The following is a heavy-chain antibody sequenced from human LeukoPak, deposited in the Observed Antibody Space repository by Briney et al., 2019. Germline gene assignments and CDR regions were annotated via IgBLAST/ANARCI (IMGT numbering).Heavy chain of an antibody. CDR1: GFTFSNYG. D-gene: IGHD3/OR15-3a*01. CDR3: AKPFCTGLDCSLFDS. V-gene: IGHV3-23*01. CDR2: IRSAVDTT. J-gene: IGHJ4*02. Sequence: GGSLRLSCAASGFTFSNYGVSWVRQAPEKGLEWVSGIRSAVDTTHYADSVKGRFIISRDNSKNTLSLQLNSLRSEDTALYYCAKPFCTGLDCSLFDSWGQGTLVTVSS.